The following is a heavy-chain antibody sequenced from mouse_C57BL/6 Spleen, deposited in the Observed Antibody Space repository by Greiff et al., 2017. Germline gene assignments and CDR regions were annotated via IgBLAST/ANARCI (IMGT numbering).Heavy chain of an antibody. J-gene: IGHJ2*01. CDR1: GYTFTSYW. CDR2: IHPNSGST. Sequence: QVQLQQSGAELVKPGASVKLSCKASGYTFTSYWMHWVKQRPGQGLEWIGMIHPNSGSTNYNEKFKSKATLTVDKSSSTAYMQLSSLTSEDSAVYYCAREGSNYFDYWGQGTTLTVSS. V-gene: IGHV1-64*01. CDR3: AREGSNYFDY.